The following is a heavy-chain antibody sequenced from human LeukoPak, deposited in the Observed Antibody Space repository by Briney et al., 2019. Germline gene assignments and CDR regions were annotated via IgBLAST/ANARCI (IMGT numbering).Heavy chain of an antibody. CDR3: ARDRDYYDSSGYYAHYLDY. CDR1: GFTLSSYE. D-gene: IGHD3-22*01. CDR2: IKQDGSEK. J-gene: IGHJ4*02. Sequence: PGGSLRPSCAASGFTLSSYEINWVRQPPGKGLKWVATIKQDGSEKYYVDSVTGQFTISRDNAKNSLYLQMNSLRAEDTAVYYCARDRDYYDSSGYYAHYLDYWGQGTLVTVSS. V-gene: IGHV3-7*04.